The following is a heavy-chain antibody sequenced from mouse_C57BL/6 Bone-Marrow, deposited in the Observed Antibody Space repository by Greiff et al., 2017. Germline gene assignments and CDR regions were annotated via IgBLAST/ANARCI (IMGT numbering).Heavy chain of an antibody. CDR2: FIPEDGNT. Sequence: EVQLQQSGPGLVKPGASVTLSCTASGFTINTYYYHWGKRRTEQGLEGIGGFIPEDGNTNYAPKFQDKATITADTSSNTAYLQLSSLTSEDTAVYYCTSSLIYYGTNYWGQGTTLTVSS. V-gene: IGHV14-2*01. CDR3: TSSLIYYGTNY. D-gene: IGHD1-1*01. J-gene: IGHJ2*01. CDR1: GFTINTYY.